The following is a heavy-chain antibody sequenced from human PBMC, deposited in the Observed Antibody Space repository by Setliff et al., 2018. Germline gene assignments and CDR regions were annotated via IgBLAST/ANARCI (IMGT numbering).Heavy chain of an antibody. CDR3: AKDLFILNTIVVMGGF. V-gene: IGHV3-48*03. D-gene: IGHD2-21*01. CDR2: ISSSGSTI. CDR1: GFTFSSYE. Sequence: GGSLRLSCAASGFTFSSYEMNWVRQAPGKGLEWVSYISSSGSTIYYADAVKGRFTISRDNAKNTLYLQMNSLRAEDPAVYYCAKDLFILNTIVVMGGFWGQGTLVTVSS. J-gene: IGHJ4*02.